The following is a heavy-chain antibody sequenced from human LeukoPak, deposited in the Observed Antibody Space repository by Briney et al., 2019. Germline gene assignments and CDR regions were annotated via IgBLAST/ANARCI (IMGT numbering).Heavy chain of an antibody. CDR1: SISGYY. V-gene: IGHV4-59*08. J-gene: IGHJ4*02. CDR3: ARLDGTG. CDR2: IYYSGST. Sequence: SETLSLTCTVDSISGYYWSWIRQPPGKGLEWIGYIYYSGSTNYNPSLKSRVTISVDTSKNQFSLKLSSVTAADTAVYYCARLDGTGWGQGTLVTVSS. D-gene: IGHD1-14*01.